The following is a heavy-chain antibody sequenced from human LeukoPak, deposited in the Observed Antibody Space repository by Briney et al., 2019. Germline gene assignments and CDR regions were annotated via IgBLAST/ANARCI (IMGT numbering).Heavy chain of an antibody. D-gene: IGHD1-14*01. Sequence: PGGSLRLSCATSGFTFGDYAMSWFRQAPGKGLEWVSYISSSGSTIYYADSVKGRFTISRDNAKNSLYLQMNSLRAEDTAVYYCARDTITYIDYWGQGTLVTVSS. CDR1: GFTFGDYA. V-gene: IGHV3-11*01. CDR3: ARDTITYIDY. CDR2: ISSSGSTI. J-gene: IGHJ4*02.